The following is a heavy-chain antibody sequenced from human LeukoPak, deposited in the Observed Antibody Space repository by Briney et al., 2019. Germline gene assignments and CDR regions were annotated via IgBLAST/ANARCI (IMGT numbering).Heavy chain of an antibody. J-gene: IGHJ4*02. CDR1: GGPISSSSYY. Sequence: SETLSLTCTVSGGPISSSSYYWGWIRQPPGKGLEWIGYIYYSGSTNYNPSLKSRVTISVDTSKNQFSLKLSSVTAADTAVYYCARDGIAVAFDYWGQGTLVTVSS. CDR2: IYYSGST. CDR3: ARDGIAVAFDY. D-gene: IGHD6-19*01. V-gene: IGHV4-61*01.